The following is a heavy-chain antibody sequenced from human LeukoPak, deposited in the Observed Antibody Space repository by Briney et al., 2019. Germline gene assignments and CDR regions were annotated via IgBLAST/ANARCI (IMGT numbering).Heavy chain of an antibody. CDR3: AKTRIAAYDAFDI. CDR2: ISGYYGST. Sequence: GSLRLSCAASGFTFTGYAMSWVRQVPGKGLEWVSTISGYYGSTNYADSVRGRFTISRDNSNNTLYLQMTSLRAEDTAIYYCAKTRIAAYDAFDIWGQGTMVTVSS. V-gene: IGHV3-23*01. CDR1: GFTFTGYA. D-gene: IGHD6-6*01. J-gene: IGHJ3*02.